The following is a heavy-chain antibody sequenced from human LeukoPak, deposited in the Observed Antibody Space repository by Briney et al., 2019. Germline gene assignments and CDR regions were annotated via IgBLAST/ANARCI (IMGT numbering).Heavy chain of an antibody. Sequence: PGGSLRLSCAASGFTFSSYEMNWVRQAPGKGLEWVSYISSSGSTIYYADSVKGRFTISRDNSKNTLYLQMNSLRAEDTAVYYCAKGEGWSGYKYNWFDPWGQGTLVTVSS. CDR3: AKGEGWSGYKYNWFDP. CDR1: GFTFSSYE. J-gene: IGHJ5*02. V-gene: IGHV3-48*03. D-gene: IGHD3-3*01. CDR2: ISSSGSTI.